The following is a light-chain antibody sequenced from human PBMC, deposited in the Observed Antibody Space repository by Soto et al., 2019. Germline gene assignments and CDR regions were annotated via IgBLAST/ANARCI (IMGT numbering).Light chain of an antibody. J-gene: IGKJ4*01. V-gene: IGKV3-20*01. CDR1: QSVRSRY. CDR3: QQYGSSVT. CDR2: DAS. Sequence: DIVLTQSPGTLSLSPGERATLSCRASQSVRSRYLAWYQQKAGQAPRLLIYDASRRATGIPDRFSGSGSGTDVTLTIRRLEPEDFAVYYCQQYGSSVTFGGGTKVEIK.